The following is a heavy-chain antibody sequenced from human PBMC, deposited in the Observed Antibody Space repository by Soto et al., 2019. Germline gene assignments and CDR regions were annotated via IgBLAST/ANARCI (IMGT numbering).Heavy chain of an antibody. D-gene: IGHD3-22*01. Sequence: PGGSLRLSCAASGFTFSSYGMHWVRQAPGKGLEWVAVISYDGSNKYYADSVKGRFTISRDNSKNTLYLQMNSLRAEDTAVYYCAKAGNYYDSSGYWDFDYWGQGTLVTVS. CDR1: GFTFSSYG. CDR2: ISYDGSNK. CDR3: AKAGNYYDSSGYWDFDY. V-gene: IGHV3-30*18. J-gene: IGHJ4*02.